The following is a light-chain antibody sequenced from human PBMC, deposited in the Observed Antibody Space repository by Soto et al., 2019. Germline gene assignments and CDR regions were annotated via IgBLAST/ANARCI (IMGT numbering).Light chain of an antibody. Sequence: QSALTQPASVSGSPGQSITISCTGVSSDVGSYDLVSWYQQHPDKAPQLMIYGVTKRPSGVSNRFSGSKSGNTASLTISGLQTEDEADYYCCSYAGRSQYVFGTGTKVTVL. CDR3: CSYAGRSQYV. V-gene: IGLV2-23*02. J-gene: IGLJ1*01. CDR1: SSDVGSYDL. CDR2: GVT.